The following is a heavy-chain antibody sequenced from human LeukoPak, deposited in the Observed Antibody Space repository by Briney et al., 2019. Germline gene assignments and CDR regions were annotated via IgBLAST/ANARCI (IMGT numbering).Heavy chain of an antibody. Sequence: SETLSLTCTVSGGSLSSYYWSWIRLPPGKGLEWIGYIYYSGSTNYNPSLKSRVTISVDTSKNQFALKLSSVTAADTALYYCARIGHSSFDYWGQGTLVTVSS. V-gene: IGHV4-59*01. D-gene: IGHD5-18*01. CDR2: IYYSGST. J-gene: IGHJ4*02. CDR3: ARIGHSSFDY. CDR1: GGSLSSYY.